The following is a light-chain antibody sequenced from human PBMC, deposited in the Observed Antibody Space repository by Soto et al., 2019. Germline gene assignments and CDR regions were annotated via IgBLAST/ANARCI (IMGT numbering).Light chain of an antibody. V-gene: IGLV1-40*01. CDR2: GNS. CDR1: SSNIGAGYD. CDR3: QSYASSISGSEV. Sequence: QFVLTQPPSVSGAPGQRVTISCTGSSSNIGAGYDVHWYQQLPGTAPKLLIYGNSNRPSGVPDRFSGSKSGTSASLAITGLQADDEADYYCQSYASSISGSEVFGGGTQLTVL. J-gene: IGLJ2*01.